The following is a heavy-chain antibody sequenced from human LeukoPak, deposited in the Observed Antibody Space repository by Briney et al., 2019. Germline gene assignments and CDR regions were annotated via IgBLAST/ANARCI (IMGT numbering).Heavy chain of an antibody. Sequence: GGSLRLSCTVSGFTVSSNSMSWVRQAPGKGLEWVSFIYSDNTHYSDSVKGRFTISRDNSKNTLYLQMNSLRAEDTAVYYCAKDATAAVGTVYMDVWGKGTTVTISS. J-gene: IGHJ6*03. V-gene: IGHV3-53*01. D-gene: IGHD6-13*01. CDR3: AKDATAAVGTVYMDV. CDR1: GFTVSSNS. CDR2: IYSDNT.